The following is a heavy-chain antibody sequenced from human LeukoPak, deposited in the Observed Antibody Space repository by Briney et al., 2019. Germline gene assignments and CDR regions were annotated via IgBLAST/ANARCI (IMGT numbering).Heavy chain of an antibody. J-gene: IGHJ4*02. D-gene: IGHD4-23*01. CDR3: ARVADYGGNRPVY. CDR2: INPNSGGT. Sequence: ASVKVSCKASGYTFTGYYMHWVRQAPGQGLEWMGWINPNSGGTNYAQKFQGRVTMTRDTSISTAYMELSRLRSDDTAVYYCARVADYGGNRPVYWGQGTLVTVSS. V-gene: IGHV1-2*02. CDR1: GYTFTGYY.